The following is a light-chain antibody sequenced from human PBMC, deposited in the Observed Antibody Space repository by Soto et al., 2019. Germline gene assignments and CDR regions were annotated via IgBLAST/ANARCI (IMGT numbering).Light chain of an antibody. V-gene: IGLV2-8*01. CDR1: SSDIGAYNY. Sequence: QSVLTQPPSASGSPGQSVTISCTGTSSDIGAYNYVSWYQQRPGEAPKLIIYEVSKRPSGVPDRVFGSKSDTTASLTVSGLQADDEAVYYCSSFAGTNSFVFGTGTKLTVL. CDR3: SSFAGTNSFV. CDR2: EVS. J-gene: IGLJ1*01.